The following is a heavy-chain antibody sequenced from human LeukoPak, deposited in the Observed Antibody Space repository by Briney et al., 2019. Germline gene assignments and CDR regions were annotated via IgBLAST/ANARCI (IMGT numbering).Heavy chain of an antibody. CDR3: ARGYCSSTSCSYFGY. J-gene: IGHJ4*02. CDR1: GGTFSSYA. CDR2: IIPILGIA. Sequence: ASVKASCKASGGTFSSYAISWVRQAPGQGLEWTGRIIPILGIANCAQKFQGRVTITADKSTSTAYMELSSLRSEDTAVYYCARGYCSSTSCSYFGYWGQGTLVTVSS. D-gene: IGHD2-2*01. V-gene: IGHV1-69*04.